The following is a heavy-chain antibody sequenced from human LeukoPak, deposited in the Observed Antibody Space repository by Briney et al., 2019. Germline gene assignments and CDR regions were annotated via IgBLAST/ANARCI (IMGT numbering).Heavy chain of an antibody. Sequence: PSETLSLTCTVSGGSISSYYWSWIRQPPGKGLEWIGYIYYSGSTNYNPSLKSRVTISVDTFKNQFSLKLSSVTAADTAVYYCARVGDYGDYHFDYWGQGTLVTVSS. D-gene: IGHD4-17*01. CDR1: GGSISSYY. V-gene: IGHV4-59*01. J-gene: IGHJ4*02. CDR2: IYYSGST. CDR3: ARVGDYGDYHFDY.